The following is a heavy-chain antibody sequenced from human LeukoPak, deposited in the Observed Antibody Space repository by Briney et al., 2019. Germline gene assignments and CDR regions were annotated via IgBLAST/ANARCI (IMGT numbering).Heavy chain of an antibody. J-gene: IGHJ6*03. CDR1: GFTVSRNV. CDR2: IYSDDRA. D-gene: IGHD1-14*01. Sequence: GGSLRLSCVASGFTVSRNVMSWVRQATGKGLEWVSLIYSDDRAFYADSVNGRFTISRNSSKNTLFLQMSSLKPEDTAIYYCARDLAGFQEPRYYYYMDVWGKGTTVTVSS. V-gene: IGHV3-66*02. CDR3: ARDLAGFQEPRYYYYMDV.